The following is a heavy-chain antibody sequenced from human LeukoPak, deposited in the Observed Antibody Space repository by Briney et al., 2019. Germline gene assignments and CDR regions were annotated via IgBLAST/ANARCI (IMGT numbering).Heavy chain of an antibody. J-gene: IGHJ4*02. D-gene: IGHD6-13*01. CDR1: GFTFSSYA. CDR3: AKEKQQLVLPPYFDY. CDR2: ISGSGGST. Sequence: GGSLRLSRAASGFTFSSYAMSWVRQAPGKGLEWVSAISGSGGSTYYADSVKGRFTISRDNSKNTLYLQMNSLRAEDTAVYYCAKEKQQLVLPPYFDYWGQGTLVTVSS. V-gene: IGHV3-23*01.